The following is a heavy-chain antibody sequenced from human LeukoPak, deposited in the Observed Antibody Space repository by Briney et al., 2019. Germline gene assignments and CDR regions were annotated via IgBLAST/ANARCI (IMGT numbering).Heavy chain of an antibody. CDR3: AREGRTYGMDV. J-gene: IGHJ6*02. Sequence: SENLSLTCTVAGSSIGTYDRSWIRQPPWKGLEWMGYIYYSGSTNYNPSLKSRVTISVYTSKNQFSLKLNSVTAADTAVYYCAREGRTYGMDVWGQGTTVTVSS. CDR1: GSSIGTYD. V-gene: IGHV4-59*13. CDR2: IYYSGST.